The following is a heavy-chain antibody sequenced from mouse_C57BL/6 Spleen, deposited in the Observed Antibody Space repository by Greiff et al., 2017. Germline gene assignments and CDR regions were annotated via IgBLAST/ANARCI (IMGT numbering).Heavy chain of an antibody. J-gene: IGHJ4*01. CDR3: ARSITTVVATDYAMDY. V-gene: IGHV1-69*01. D-gene: IGHD1-1*01. CDR1: GYTFTSYW. Sequence: QVQLQQSGAELVMPGASVKLSCKASGYTFTSYWMHWVKQRPGQGLEWIGEIDPSDSYTNYNQKFKGKSTLTVDKSSSTAYMQLSSLTSEDSAVYYCARSITTVVATDYAMDYWGQGTSVTVSS. CDR2: IDPSDSYT.